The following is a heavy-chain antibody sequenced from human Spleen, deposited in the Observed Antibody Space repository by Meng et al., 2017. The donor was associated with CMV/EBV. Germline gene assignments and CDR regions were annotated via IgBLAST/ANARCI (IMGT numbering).Heavy chain of an antibody. J-gene: IGHJ4*02. D-gene: IGHD1-1*01. Sequence: SLKISCAASGFIFSDHYLDWVRQTPGKGLEWVGRSRNKANRYTTEYAASVKGRFTVSRDESKNSLYLQMNSLKTEDTAVYYCVRGYNSFDSWGQGTLVTVSS. V-gene: IGHV3-72*01. CDR2: SRNKANRYTT. CDR1: GFIFSDHY. CDR3: VRGYNSFDS.